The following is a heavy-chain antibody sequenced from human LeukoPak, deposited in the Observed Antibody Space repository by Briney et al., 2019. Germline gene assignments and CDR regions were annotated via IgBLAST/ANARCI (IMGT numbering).Heavy chain of an antibody. D-gene: IGHD3-10*01. CDR1: GYTFTGYY. CDR3: ARDGVLGYYGSGSPRYYYYYMDV. Sequence: ASVKVSXKASGYTFTGYYMHWVRQAPGQGLEWMGWINPNSGGTNYAQKFQGRVTISVDTSKNQFSLKLSSVTAADTAVYYCARDGVLGYYGSGSPRYYYYYMDVWGKGTTVTVSS. V-gene: IGHV1-2*02. J-gene: IGHJ6*03. CDR2: INPNSGGT.